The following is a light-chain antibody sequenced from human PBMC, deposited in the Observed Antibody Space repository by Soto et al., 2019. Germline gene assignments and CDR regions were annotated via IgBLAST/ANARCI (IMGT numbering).Light chain of an antibody. Sequence: QSVLTQPASVSGSPGQSITISCTGTSNDIGAYNYVSWYQQSPDKAPKLLIYDVNNRPSGVYTRFSGSKSGNTASLTISGLQAEDEAAYYISSYTKTSTLVVFGGGTKVTVL. CDR1: SNDIGAYNY. CDR3: SSYTKTSTLVV. V-gene: IGLV2-14*01. CDR2: DVN. J-gene: IGLJ3*02.